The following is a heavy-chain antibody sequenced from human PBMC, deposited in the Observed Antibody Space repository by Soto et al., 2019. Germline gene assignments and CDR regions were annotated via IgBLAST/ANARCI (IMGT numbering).Heavy chain of an antibody. V-gene: IGHV4-39*01. CDR1: DGSIISSSYY. D-gene: IGHD3-22*01. Sequence: SETQPLTGTVSDGSIISSSYYRGWIRQPPGKGLEWIGNVYYGGSTYYNPSLKSRVTISVETSKSQFSLKLSSVTAADTAVYYCAGGDYYHSSGYYFYYYTMDVWGQGTTVTVSS. J-gene: IGHJ6*02. CDR2: VYYGGST. CDR3: AGGDYYHSSGYYFYYYTMDV.